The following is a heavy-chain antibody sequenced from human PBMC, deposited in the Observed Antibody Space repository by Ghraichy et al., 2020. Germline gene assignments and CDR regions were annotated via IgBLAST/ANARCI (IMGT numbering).Heavy chain of an antibody. CDR2: ISSSSSYI. CDR1: GFTFSSYS. V-gene: IGHV3-21*01. D-gene: IGHD3-3*01. J-gene: IGHJ6*02. CDR3: AREGIFGVVIYPLYPHFTPYGMDV. Sequence: GGSLRLSCAASGFTFSSYSMNWVRQAPGKGLEWVSSISSSSSYIYYADSVKGRFTISRDNAKNSLYLQMNSLRAEDTAVYYCAREGIFGVVIYPLYPHFTPYGMDVWGQGTTVTVSS.